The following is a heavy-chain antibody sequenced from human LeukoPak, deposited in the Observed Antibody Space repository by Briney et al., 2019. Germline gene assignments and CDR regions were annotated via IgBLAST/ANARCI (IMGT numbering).Heavy chain of an antibody. CDR3: ARNYCSGRSYYYGIDV. J-gene: IGHJ6*02. V-gene: IGHV4-39*01. D-gene: IGHD3-10*01. CDR1: GGSISSSSYY. CDR2: IYYSGST. Sequence: PSETLSLTCTVSGGSISSSSYYWGWLRQPPGKGLEWIGSIYYSGSTYYNPSLKSRVTISVDTSKNQFSLKLSSVTAADAAVYYCARNYCSGRSYYYGIDVWGQGTTGTVSS.